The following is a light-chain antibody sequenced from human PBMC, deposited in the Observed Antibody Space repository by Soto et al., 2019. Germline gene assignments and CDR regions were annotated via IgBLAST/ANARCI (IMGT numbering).Light chain of an antibody. Sequence: EMVMTQSPATLSVSPGERATLSCRASQSVSSNLAWYQQKPGQAPRLLIYGASTRATGIPARFSGSGSGTECTLTIRSLQSEDFAVYYCQQYNNWPRGTFGQGTKVEIK. CDR2: GAS. V-gene: IGKV3-15*01. J-gene: IGKJ1*01. CDR3: QQYNNWPRGT. CDR1: QSVSSN.